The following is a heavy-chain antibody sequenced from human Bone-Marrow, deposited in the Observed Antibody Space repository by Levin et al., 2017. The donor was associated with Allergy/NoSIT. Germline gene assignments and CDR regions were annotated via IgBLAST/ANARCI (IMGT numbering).Heavy chain of an antibody. V-gene: IGHV1-2*02. CDR1: GYTFTGYY. D-gene: IGHD2-2*01. Sequence: VASVKVSCKASGYTFTGYYMHWVRQAPGQGLEWMGWINPNSGDTYYAQNLHGRVTMTTDTSTRTAYMELSRLTSDDTAVYFCARLYAGDDIWGQGTMVTVSS. CDR2: INPNSGDT. CDR3: ARLYAGDDI. J-gene: IGHJ3*02.